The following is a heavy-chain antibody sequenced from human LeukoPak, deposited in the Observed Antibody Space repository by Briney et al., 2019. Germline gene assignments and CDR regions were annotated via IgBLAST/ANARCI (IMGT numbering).Heavy chain of an antibody. Sequence: SETLSLTCAVYGGSFSGYYWSWIRQPPGKGLEWIGEINHSGSTNYNPSLKSRVTISVDTSKNQFSLKLSSVTAADTAVYYCARGGPADYDFWSGYYPTFDYWGQGTLVTVSS. V-gene: IGHV4-34*01. CDR2: INHSGST. D-gene: IGHD3-3*01. J-gene: IGHJ4*02. CDR3: ARGGPADYDFWSGYYPTFDY. CDR1: GGSFSGYY.